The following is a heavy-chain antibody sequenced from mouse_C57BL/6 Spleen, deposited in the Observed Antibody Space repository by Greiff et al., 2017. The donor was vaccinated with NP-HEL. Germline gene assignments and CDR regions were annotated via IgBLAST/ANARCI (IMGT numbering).Heavy chain of an antibody. Sequence: QVQLQQSGAELARPGASVKLSCKASGYTFTSYGISWVKQRTGQGLEWIGEIYPRSGNTYYNEKFKGKATLTADKSSSTAYMELRSLTSEDSAVYVCARGLLRSYYFDYWGQGTTLTVSS. D-gene: IGHD1-1*01. CDR2: IYPRSGNT. V-gene: IGHV1-81*01. CDR1: GYTFTSYG. J-gene: IGHJ2*01. CDR3: ARGLLRSYYFDY.